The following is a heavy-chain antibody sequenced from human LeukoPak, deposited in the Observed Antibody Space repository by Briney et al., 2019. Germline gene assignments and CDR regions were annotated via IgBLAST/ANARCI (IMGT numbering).Heavy chain of an antibody. CDR2: ISVYNGNT. Sequence: GASVKVSCKASGYTFTSYGISWVRQAPGQGLEWMGWISVYNGNTNYAQKLQGRVTMTTDTSTSTAYMELRSLRSDDTAVYYCARSIVVVPAAPYGMDVWGQGTTVTVSS. CDR1: GYTFTSYG. V-gene: IGHV1-18*01. J-gene: IGHJ6*02. CDR3: ARSIVVVPAAPYGMDV. D-gene: IGHD2-2*01.